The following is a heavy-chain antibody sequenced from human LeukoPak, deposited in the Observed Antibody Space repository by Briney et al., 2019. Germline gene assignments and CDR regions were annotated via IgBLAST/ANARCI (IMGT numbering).Heavy chain of an antibody. D-gene: IGHD3-16*02. CDR3: TTDLGALEWELSHFDY. V-gene: IGHV3-33*01. CDR1: GFTFSSYG. CDR2: IWYDGSNK. Sequence: GRSLRLSCAASGFTFSSYGMHWVRQAPGKGLEWVAVIWYDGSNKYYADSVKGRFTISRDNSKNTLYLQMNSLKTEDTAVYYCTTDLGALEWELSHFDYWGQGTLVTVSS. J-gene: IGHJ4*02.